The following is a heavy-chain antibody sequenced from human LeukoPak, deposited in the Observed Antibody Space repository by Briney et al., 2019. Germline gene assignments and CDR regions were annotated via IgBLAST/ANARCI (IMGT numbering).Heavy chain of an antibody. CDR1: GSTFTSYD. V-gene: IGHV1-8*01. Sequence: ASAKVSCEASGSTFTSYDINWVRQATGQGLEWMGWMNPNSGHTGYAQKFQGRVTMTRNTSVSTAYMELSSLTSEDTAVYYCTRNTAGARYFQRWGQGTLVTVSS. CDR2: MNPNSGHT. J-gene: IGHJ1*01. D-gene: IGHD5-18*01. CDR3: TRNTAGARYFQR.